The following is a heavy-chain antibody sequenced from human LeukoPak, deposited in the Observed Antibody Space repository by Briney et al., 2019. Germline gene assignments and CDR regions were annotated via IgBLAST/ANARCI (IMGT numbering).Heavy chain of an antibody. CDR3: ARRGYSYGLDYYYGMDV. V-gene: IGHV4-59*08. D-gene: IGHD5-18*01. CDR2: IYYSGST. J-gene: IGHJ6*02. CDR1: GGSISSYY. Sequence: SETLSLTCTVSGGSISSYYWSWIRQPPGKGLEWIGYIYYSGSTNYNPSLKSRVTIPVDTSKNQFSLKLSSVTAADTAVYYCARRGYSYGLDYYYGMDVWGQGTTVTVSS.